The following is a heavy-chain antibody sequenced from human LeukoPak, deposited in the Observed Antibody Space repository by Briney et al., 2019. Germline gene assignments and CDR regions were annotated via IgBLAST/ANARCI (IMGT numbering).Heavy chain of an antibody. V-gene: IGHV4-4*07. CDR3: ARGRTNFWSGYFREAFDI. J-gene: IGHJ3*02. CDR1: GGSISSYY. CDR2: IYTSGST. D-gene: IGHD3-3*01. Sequence: SETLSLTCTVSGGSISSYYWSWIRQPAGKGLEWIGRIYTSGSTNYNPSLKSRVTISVDTSKNQFSLKLSSVTAADTAVYYCARGRTNFWSGYFREAFDIWGQGTMVTVSS.